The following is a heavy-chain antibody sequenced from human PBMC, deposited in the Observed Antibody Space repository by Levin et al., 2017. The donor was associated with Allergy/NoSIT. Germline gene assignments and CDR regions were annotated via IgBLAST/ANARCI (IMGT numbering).Heavy chain of an antibody. CDR3: ARYSAGSSCSNTDCYANFDY. J-gene: IGHJ4*02. CDR1: GASFNRHW. CDR2: IYPGDSDT. D-gene: IGHD2-2*01. Sequence: GGSLRLSCKGSGASFNRHWIGWVRQMPGKGLEWMGTIYPGDSDTRYSPSFQGRVTISADRSISTAYLQWGSLRASDTAIYYGARYSAGSSCSNTDCYANFDYWGQGTRVTVSS. V-gene: IGHV5-51*01.